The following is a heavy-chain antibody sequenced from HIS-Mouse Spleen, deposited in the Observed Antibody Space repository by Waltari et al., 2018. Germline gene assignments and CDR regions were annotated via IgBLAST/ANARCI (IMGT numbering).Heavy chain of an antibody. D-gene: IGHD4-4*01. CDR1: GGSFRGYY. J-gene: IGHJ4*02. CDR2: INHSGST. CDR3: ARDYSNYLYYFDY. V-gene: IGHV4-34*01. Sequence: QVQLQQWGAGLLKPSETLSLTCAVYGGSFRGYYWGWIRQPPGKGLEGIGEINHSGSTNYNPSLKSRVTISVDTSKNQFSLKLSSVTAADTAVYYCARDYSNYLYYFDYWGQGTLVTVSS.